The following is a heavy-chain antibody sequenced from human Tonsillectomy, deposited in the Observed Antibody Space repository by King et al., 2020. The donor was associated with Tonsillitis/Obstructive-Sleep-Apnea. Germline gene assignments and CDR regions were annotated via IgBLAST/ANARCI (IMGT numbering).Heavy chain of an antibody. CDR1: GFNFSTYG. Sequence: VQLVESGGGVVQPGRSLRLSCAASGFNFSTYGMHWVRQAPGKGLEWVAAIWYDRSNTYYADSLKGRFTISRANSKNTLYLQVNSLRAEDTALYFCARDDFYGSGSYRYYYGLDVWGQGTTVTVSS. V-gene: IGHV3-33*01. CDR2: IWYDRSNT. D-gene: IGHD3-10*01. CDR3: ARDDFYGSGSYRYYYGLDV. J-gene: IGHJ6*02.